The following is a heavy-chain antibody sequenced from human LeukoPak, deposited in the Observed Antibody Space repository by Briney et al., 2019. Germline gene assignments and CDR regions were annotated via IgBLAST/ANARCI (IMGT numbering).Heavy chain of an antibody. V-gene: IGHV1-69*01. Sequence: VKVSCKASGGTFSSYAISWVRQAPGQGLEWMGGIIPVFGTANYAQKFQGRVTITADESTSTAYMELSSLRSEDTAVYYCARVVMELRPLPHNYYYYYMDVWGKGTTVTVSS. D-gene: IGHD3-3*01. CDR2: IIPVFGTA. J-gene: IGHJ6*03. CDR1: GGTFSSYA. CDR3: ARVVMELRPLPHNYYYYYMDV.